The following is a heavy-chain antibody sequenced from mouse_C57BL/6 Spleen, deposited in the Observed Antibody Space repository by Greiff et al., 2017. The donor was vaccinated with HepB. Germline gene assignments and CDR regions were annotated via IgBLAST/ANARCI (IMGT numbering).Heavy chain of an antibody. D-gene: IGHD1-1*01. Sequence: LQQSDAELVKPGASVKISCKVSGYTFTDHTIHWMKQRPEQGLEWIGYIYPRDGSTKYNEKFKGKATLTADKSSSTAYMQLNSLTSEDSAVYFCARSPYYYGSSLYYFDYWGQGTTLTVSS. V-gene: IGHV1-78*01. CDR2: IYPRDGST. CDR1: GYTFTDHT. J-gene: IGHJ2*01. CDR3: ARSPYYYGSSLYYFDY.